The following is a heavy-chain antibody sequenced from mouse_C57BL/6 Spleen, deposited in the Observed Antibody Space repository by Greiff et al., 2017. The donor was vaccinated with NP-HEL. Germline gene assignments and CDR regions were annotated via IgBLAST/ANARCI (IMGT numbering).Heavy chain of an antibody. CDR3: ARRIGTGYYFDY. CDR1: GYTFTSYW. CDR2: IDPSDSYT. Sequence: QVQLQQPGAELVMPGASVKLSCKASGYTFTSYWMHWVKHRPGQGLEWIGEIDPSDSYTNYNQKFKGKSTLTVDKSSSTAYMQLSSLTSEDSAVYYCARRIGTGYYFDYWGQGTTLTVSS. V-gene: IGHV1-69*01. J-gene: IGHJ2*01. D-gene: IGHD4-1*01.